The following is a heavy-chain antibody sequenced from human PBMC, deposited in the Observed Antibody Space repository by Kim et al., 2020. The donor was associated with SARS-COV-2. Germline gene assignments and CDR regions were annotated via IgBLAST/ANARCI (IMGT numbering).Heavy chain of an antibody. Sequence: GGSLRLSCAASGFTFSSYGMHWVRQAPGKGLEWVAVIWYDGSNKYYADSVKGRFTISRDNSKNTLYLQMNSLRAEDTAVYYCARDSVRAAGIFDYWGQGTLVTVSS. CDR2: IWYDGSNK. CDR1: GFTFSSYG. J-gene: IGHJ4*02. D-gene: IGHD6-13*01. V-gene: IGHV3-33*01. CDR3: ARDSVRAAGIFDY.